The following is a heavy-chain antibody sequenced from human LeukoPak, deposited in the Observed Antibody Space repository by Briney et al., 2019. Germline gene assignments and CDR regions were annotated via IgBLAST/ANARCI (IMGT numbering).Heavy chain of an antibody. J-gene: IGHJ5*02. CDR2: INHSGST. CDR1: GGSFSGYY. Sequence: SETLSLTCAVYGGSFSGYYWSWIRQPPGKGLEWIGEINHSGSTNYNPSLKSRVTTSVDTSKNQFSLKLSSVTAADTAVYYCARDRWFDPWGQGTLVTVSS. CDR3: ARDRWFDP. V-gene: IGHV4-34*01.